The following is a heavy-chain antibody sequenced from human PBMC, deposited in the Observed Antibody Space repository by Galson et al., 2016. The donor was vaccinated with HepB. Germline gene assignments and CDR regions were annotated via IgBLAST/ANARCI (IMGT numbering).Heavy chain of an antibody. Sequence: SETLSLTCSVSGVSIRSPYWSWIRQPPGKGLEWIGYIYHSGSTNYNPSLKSRFPISIDTSKNQFSLKLTSVTAADTAVYYCARQERVRAPTIFGVIEVLDIWGRGTMVTVSS. J-gene: IGHJ3*02. V-gene: IGHV4-59*08. CDR1: GVSIRSPY. D-gene: IGHD3-3*01. CDR2: IYHSGST. CDR3: ARQERVRAPTIFGVIEVLDI.